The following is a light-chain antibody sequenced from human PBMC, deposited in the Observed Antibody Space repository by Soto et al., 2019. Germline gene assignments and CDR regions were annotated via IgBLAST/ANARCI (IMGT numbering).Light chain of an antibody. J-gene: IGKJ1*01. Sequence: EIVMTQSPATLSVSPAERATLSCRAIQSVSSYLAWYQQKPGQAPRLLIYDASNRATGIPARFSGSGSGTDFTLTISSLEPEDFAVYYCQQYGSSPPTWTFGQGTKVHI. CDR2: DAS. V-gene: IGKV3-11*01. CDR1: QSVSSY. CDR3: QQYGSSPPTWT.